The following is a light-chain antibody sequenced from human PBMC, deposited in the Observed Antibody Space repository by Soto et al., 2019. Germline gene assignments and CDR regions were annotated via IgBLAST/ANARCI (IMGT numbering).Light chain of an antibody. J-gene: IGKJ1*01. Sequence: EIVMTQSPATLSVSPGERATLSCRASQSVSSNLAWYQQKPGQAPRLLIYGASTRDTGIPARFSGSGSGTEFTLTTSSLHDEDLAFYYCQQYNNWSWTFGRGTKVEIK. CDR1: QSVSSN. V-gene: IGKV3-15*01. CDR3: QQYNNWSWT. CDR2: GAS.